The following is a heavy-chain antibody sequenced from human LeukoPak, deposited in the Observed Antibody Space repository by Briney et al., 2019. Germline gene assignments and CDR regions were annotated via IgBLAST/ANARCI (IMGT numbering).Heavy chain of an antibody. Sequence: PGGSLRLSCAASGFTFSSYWMHWVRQAPGKGLVWVSRINSDGSSTNYADSVKGRFTISRDNAKNTLYLQVNSLRAEDTAVYYCARDDPAGTLNYWGQGNLVTVSS. CDR1: GFTFSSYW. D-gene: IGHD6-13*01. CDR2: INSDGSST. V-gene: IGHV3-74*01. CDR3: ARDDPAGTLNY. J-gene: IGHJ4*02.